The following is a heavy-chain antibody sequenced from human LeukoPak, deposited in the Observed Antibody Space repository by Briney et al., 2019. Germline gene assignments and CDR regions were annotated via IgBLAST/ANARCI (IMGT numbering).Heavy chain of an antibody. CDR2: IKQDGSEK. D-gene: IGHD6-19*01. J-gene: IGHJ3*02. CDR3: ARVLAVASKLDAFDI. V-gene: IGHV3-7*01. Sequence: GGSLRLSCAASGFTFSSYWMSWVRQAPGKGPEWVANIKQDGSEKYYVDSVKGRFTISRDNAKNSLYLQMNSLRAEDTAVYYCARVLAVASKLDAFDIWGQGTMVTVSS. CDR1: GFTFSSYW.